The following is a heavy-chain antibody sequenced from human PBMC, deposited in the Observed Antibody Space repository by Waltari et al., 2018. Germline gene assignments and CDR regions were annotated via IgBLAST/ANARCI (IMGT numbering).Heavy chain of an antibody. D-gene: IGHD3-10*01. J-gene: IGHJ3*02. CDR1: GYTFTAYY. Sequence: QVHLVQPGAEVKKPGASVKLSCKASGYTFTAYYLHWVRQAPGQGLEWRGWSNPYGGGTNFAQRFQGRVSLTRDTSINTAYMELSSLKSDDTAVYFCARGPVWSGDPSDAFDIWGPGTLLTVSS. CDR3: ARGPVWSGDPSDAFDI. CDR2: SNPYGGGT. V-gene: IGHV1-2*02.